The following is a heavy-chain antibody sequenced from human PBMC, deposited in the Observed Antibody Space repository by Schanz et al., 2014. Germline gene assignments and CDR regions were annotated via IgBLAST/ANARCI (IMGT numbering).Heavy chain of an antibody. D-gene: IGHD1-1*01. CDR2: INSVGSNT. Sequence: EVQLVESGGGLVKPGGSLRLSCAASGFTFSSHWMHWVRQDPGKGLVWVARINSVGSNTDYADSVTGRFTISRDNAKNTLYLEMSSLRAEDTALYYCARDRRNADLDYWGQGTLVTVSS. CDR3: ARDRRNADLDY. CDR1: GFTFSSHW. V-gene: IGHV3-74*01. J-gene: IGHJ4*02.